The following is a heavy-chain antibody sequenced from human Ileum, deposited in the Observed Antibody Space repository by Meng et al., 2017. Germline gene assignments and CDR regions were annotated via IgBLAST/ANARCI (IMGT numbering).Heavy chain of an antibody. CDR3: GRGRASFYFDF. V-gene: IGHV1-3*01. CDR2: IPAGSGAT. J-gene: IGHJ4*01. D-gene: IGHD6-6*01. Sequence: QVQFVQSGAEGKKPGASGRISCKASGFTFSNYAIYWVRQAPGQSLEWLGWIPAGSGATKFSQTVQGRLTFDRDTSADTVYMELSSLTSRDRAVYYCGRGRASFYFDFLGQGTLVTVSS. CDR1: GFTFSNYA.